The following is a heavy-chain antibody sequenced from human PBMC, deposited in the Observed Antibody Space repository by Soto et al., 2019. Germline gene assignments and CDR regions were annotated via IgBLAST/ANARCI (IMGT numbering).Heavy chain of an antibody. V-gene: IGHV4-59*08. CDR3: ASANSSWYGGYLDYYYYYMDV. CDR2: IYYSGST. J-gene: IGHJ6*03. D-gene: IGHD6-13*01. CDR1: GCYISSYY. Sequence: SETLSLTCTVSGCYISSYYWSWIRQPPGKGLEWIGYIYYSGSTNYNPSLKSRVTISVDTSKNQFSLKLSSVTAADTAVYYCASANSSWYGGYLDYYYYYMDVWGKGTTVTVSS.